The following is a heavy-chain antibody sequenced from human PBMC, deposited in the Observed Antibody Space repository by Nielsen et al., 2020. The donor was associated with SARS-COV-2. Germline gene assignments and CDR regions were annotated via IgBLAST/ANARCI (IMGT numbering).Heavy chain of an antibody. CDR1: GFTFDDYA. CDR3: ATGAAAGTGNYYYGMDV. Sequence: GGSLRLSCAASGFTFDDYAMHWVRQAPGKGLEWVSGIGWNSGSIGYADSVKGRFTISRDNAKNSLYLQMNSLRAEDTALYYCATGAAAGTGNYYYGMDVWGQGTTVTVSS. D-gene: IGHD6-13*01. J-gene: IGHJ6*02. CDR2: IGWNSGSI. V-gene: IGHV3-9*01.